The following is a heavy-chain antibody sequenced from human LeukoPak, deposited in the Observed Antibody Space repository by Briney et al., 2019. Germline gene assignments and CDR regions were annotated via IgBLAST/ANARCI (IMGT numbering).Heavy chain of an antibody. D-gene: IGHD2-15*01. V-gene: IGHV3-53*01. Sequence: GGSLRLSCAASGFTVSSNYMSWVRQAPGKGLEWVSVIYSGGSTYYADSVKGRFTISRDNSKNTLYLQMNSLRAEDTAVYYCARQYCSSGSCYLSHWGQGTLVTVSS. CDR2: IYSGGST. CDR3: ARQYCSSGSCYLSH. CDR1: GFTVSSNY. J-gene: IGHJ4*02.